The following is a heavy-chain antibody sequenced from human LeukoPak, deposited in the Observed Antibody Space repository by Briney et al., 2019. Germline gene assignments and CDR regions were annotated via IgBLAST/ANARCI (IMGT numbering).Heavy chain of an antibody. CDR2: IYYSGST. CDR3: ARDRGFLGRDAFDI. J-gene: IGHJ3*02. V-gene: IGHV4-59*01. D-gene: IGHD3-3*01. Sequence: GSLRLSCATSGFTFSNFWMSWVRQAPGKGLEWIGYIYYSGSTNYNPSLKSRVTISVDTSKNQFSLKLSSVTAADTAVYYCARDRGFLGRDAFDIWGQGTMVTVSS. CDR1: GFTFSNFW.